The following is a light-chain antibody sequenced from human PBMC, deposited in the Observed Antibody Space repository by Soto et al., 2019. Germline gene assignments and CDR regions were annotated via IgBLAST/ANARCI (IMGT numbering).Light chain of an antibody. CDR2: STN. Sequence: QAVVTQEPSFSVSPGGTVTLTCGLTSGSGSRSHYPSWYQPTPGQAPRTLIYSTNTRSSGVPDRFSGSILGNKAALTIAWAQADDESDYSCLLFLRSGVVFGGGTQLTVL. V-gene: IGLV8-61*01. CDR3: LLFLRSGVV. J-gene: IGLJ3*02. CDR1: SGSGSRSHY.